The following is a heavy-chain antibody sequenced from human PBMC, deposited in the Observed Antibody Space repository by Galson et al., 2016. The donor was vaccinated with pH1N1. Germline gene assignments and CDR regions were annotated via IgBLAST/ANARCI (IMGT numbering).Heavy chain of an antibody. CDR2: IIPILGIT. V-gene: IGHV1-69*10. CDR1: GGTFSSYA. Sequence: SVKVSCKASGGTFSSYAISWVRQAPGQGLEWMGGIIPILGITNEAQTFQGRFTVTADKSTSTAYMELSSLRSEDTAVYYCAGDNTVVMTAIYYYGLNVWGQGTTVTVSS. CDR3: AGDNTVVMTAIYYYGLNV. J-gene: IGHJ6*02. D-gene: IGHD2-21*02.